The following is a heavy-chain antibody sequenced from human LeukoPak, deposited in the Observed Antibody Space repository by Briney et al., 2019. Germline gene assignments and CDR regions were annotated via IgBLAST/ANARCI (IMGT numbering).Heavy chain of an antibody. CDR1: GGSISSYY. CDR2: IYTSGST. J-gene: IGHJ5*02. CDR3: ARGSIYTPEENYDSSGLNWFDP. D-gene: IGHD3-22*01. Sequence: SETLSLTCTVSGGSISSYYWSWIRQPAGKGLEWIGRIYTSGSTNYNPSLKSRVTMSVDTSKNQFSLKLSSVTAADTAVYYCARGSIYTPEENYDSSGLNWFDPWGQGTLATVSS. V-gene: IGHV4-4*07.